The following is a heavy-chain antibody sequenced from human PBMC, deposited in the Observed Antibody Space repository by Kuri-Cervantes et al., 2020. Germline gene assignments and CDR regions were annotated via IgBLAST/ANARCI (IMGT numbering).Heavy chain of an antibody. V-gene: IGHV3-9*01. D-gene: IGHD1-26*01. Sequence: GGSLRLSCEASGFTFDDYAMHWVRQVPGKGLEWVSGISWNSGSTVYADSVKGRFTISRDNDKNSLYLQMNSLRAEDTALYYCVKDRLYDVGAAGWFDPWGQGTLVTVSS. CDR3: VKDRLYDVGAAGWFDP. CDR2: ISWNSGST. CDR1: GFTFDDYA. J-gene: IGHJ5*02.